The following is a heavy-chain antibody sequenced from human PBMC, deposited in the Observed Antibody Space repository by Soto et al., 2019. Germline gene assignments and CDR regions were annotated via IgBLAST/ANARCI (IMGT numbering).Heavy chain of an antibody. CDR3: AREIVTAGGNNYFDP. J-gene: IGHJ5*02. CDR2: VYHTGDT. Sequence: SETLSLTCGVSGGTVASSHWWRWVRQSPGGGLEWIGNVYHTGDTNFNPSLQSRVTISVDKANNQFSLRLNSLTAADTAGYFCAREIVTAGGNNYFDPWGPGTLVTVSS. D-gene: IGHD2-21*02. CDR1: GGTVASSHW. V-gene: IGHV4-4*02.